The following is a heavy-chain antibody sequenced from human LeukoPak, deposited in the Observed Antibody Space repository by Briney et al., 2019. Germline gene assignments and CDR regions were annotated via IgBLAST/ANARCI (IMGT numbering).Heavy chain of an antibody. J-gene: IGHJ4*02. V-gene: IGHV3-53*01. Sequence: GGSLRLSCAASGFTVSGTSMSWVRQAPGKGLEWVSLIYTGGSTYYADSVKGRFTISRDNSKNTLYLQMNSLRAEDTAVYYCARGGSYASFGFDRWGQGTLVTVSS. CDR3: ARGGSYASFGFDR. D-gene: IGHD3-16*01. CDR1: GFTVSGTS. CDR2: IYTGGST.